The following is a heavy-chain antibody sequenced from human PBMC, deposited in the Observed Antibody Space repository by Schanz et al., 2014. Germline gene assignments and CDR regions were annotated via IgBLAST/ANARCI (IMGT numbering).Heavy chain of an antibody. CDR3: AKIERNED. D-gene: IGHD1-1*01. J-gene: IGHJ4*02. CDR2: ISGDHRNT. V-gene: IGHV3-23*04. CDR1: GFTFSTHA. Sequence: EVQLVESGGGLVQPGGSLRLSCAASGFTFSTHAMSWVRQAPGKGLEWVSSISGDHRNTFYADSVKGRFTISRDNSKNTLYLQMNSLRAEDTAVYFCAKIERNEDWGQGTLVTVSS.